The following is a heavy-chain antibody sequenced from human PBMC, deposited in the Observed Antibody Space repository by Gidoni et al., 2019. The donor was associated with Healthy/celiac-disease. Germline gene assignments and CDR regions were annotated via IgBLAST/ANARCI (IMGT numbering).Heavy chain of an antibody. V-gene: IGHV4-34*01. D-gene: IGHD4-4*01. J-gene: IGHJ4*02. CDR1: GGSFSGYY. Sequence: QVQLQQWGAGLLKPSETLSLTCAVYGGSFSGYYWSWIRQPPGKGLEWIGEINHSGSTNYNPSLKSRVTISVDTSKNQFALKLSSVTAADTAVYYCARVSVTKFFDYWGQGTLVTVSA. CDR2: INHSGST. CDR3: ARVSVTKFFDY.